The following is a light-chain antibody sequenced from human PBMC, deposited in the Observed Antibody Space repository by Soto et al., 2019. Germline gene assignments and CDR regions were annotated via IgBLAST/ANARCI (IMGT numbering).Light chain of an antibody. CDR3: QQRSDWPRT. V-gene: IGKV3-11*01. CDR1: QSVSNN. CDR2: GAS. J-gene: IGKJ1*01. Sequence: EIVLTRSPVTLSVSPCERATLSSRASQSVSNNLAWYQQKPGKAPRLLIHGASTRATGIPARFSGSGSGTDFTLTISGLEPEDFAVYYCQQRSDWPRTFGQGTKVDIK.